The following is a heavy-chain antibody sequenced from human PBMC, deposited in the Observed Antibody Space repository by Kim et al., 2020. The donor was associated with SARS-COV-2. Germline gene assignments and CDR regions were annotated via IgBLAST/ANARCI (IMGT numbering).Heavy chain of an antibody. CDR2: SSNGGST. J-gene: IGHJ4*02. Sequence: SSNGGSTYEANSLKGSFTIARDNSKNTLYLQMGGQRAEDMAVYYCARSWDYWGQGTLVTVSS. CDR3: ARSWDY. V-gene: IGHV3-64*01.